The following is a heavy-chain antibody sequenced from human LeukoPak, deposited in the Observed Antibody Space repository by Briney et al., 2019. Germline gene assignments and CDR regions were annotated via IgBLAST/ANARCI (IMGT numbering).Heavy chain of an antibody. CDR1: GITLSTYW. Sequence: EGSLRLSCAASGITLSTYWMSWVRQAPGKGLEWVASIKQDGSETYYVDSVKGRFTLSRDNAKNSLYLQMNSMRADDTAVYYCARDRDSRWDFDLWGRGTLVTVSS. V-gene: IGHV3-7*01. CDR2: IKQDGSET. D-gene: IGHD3-22*01. J-gene: IGHJ2*01. CDR3: ARDRDSRWDFDL.